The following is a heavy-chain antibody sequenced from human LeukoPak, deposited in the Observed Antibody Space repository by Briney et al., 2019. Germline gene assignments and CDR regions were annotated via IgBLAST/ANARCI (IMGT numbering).Heavy chain of an antibody. Sequence: SETLPLTCAVYGGSFSGYYWSWIRQPPGKGLEWIGEINHSGSTNYNPSLKSRVTISVDTSKNQFSLKLSSVTAADTAVYYCARTYSGYDYGLPNFDYWGQGTLVTVSS. V-gene: IGHV4-34*01. CDR1: GGSFSGYY. CDR2: INHSGST. J-gene: IGHJ4*02. D-gene: IGHD5-12*01. CDR3: ARTYSGYDYGLPNFDY.